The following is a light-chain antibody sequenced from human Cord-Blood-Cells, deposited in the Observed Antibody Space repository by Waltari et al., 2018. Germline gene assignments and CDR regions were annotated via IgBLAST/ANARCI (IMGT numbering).Light chain of an antibody. Sequence: QSALTQPASMSGSPGQSITISCTGTSSDVGGYNYVSWYQQHPGKAPTLMIYDVSNRPSGVSNRFSGSKSGNTASLTISGLQAEDEADYYCSSYTSSNPYVFGTGTKVTGL. CDR3: SSYTSSNPYV. CDR1: SSDVGGYNY. V-gene: IGLV2-14*03. J-gene: IGLJ1*01. CDR2: DVS.